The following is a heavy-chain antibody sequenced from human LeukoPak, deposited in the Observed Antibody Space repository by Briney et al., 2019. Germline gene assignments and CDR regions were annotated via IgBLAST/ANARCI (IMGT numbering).Heavy chain of an antibody. CDR2: ISYDGSNK. J-gene: IGHJ4*02. D-gene: IGHD2-15*01. V-gene: IGHV3-30-3*01. CDR1: GFTFSSYA. Sequence: GGSLRLSCAASGFTFSSYAMHWVRQAPGKGLEWVAVISYDGSNKYYADSVKGRFTISRDNSKNTLYLQMNSLRAEDTAVYYCARESIAQLDYWGQGTLVTVSS. CDR3: ARESIAQLDY.